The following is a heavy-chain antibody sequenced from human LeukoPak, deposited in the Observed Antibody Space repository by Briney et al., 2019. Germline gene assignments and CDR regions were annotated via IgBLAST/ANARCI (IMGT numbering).Heavy chain of an antibody. CDR2: ISSSGSYT. Sequence: GGSLRLSCAASGFTSSDYYMSWIRQAPGKGLEWVSYISSSGSYTNYADSVKGRFTISRDNAKNSLYLQMNSLRAEDTAVYFCARGSGYYDRVLDYWGQGTLVTVSS. CDR3: ARGSGYYDRVLDY. J-gene: IGHJ4*02. D-gene: IGHD3-22*01. V-gene: IGHV3-11*03. CDR1: GFTSSDYY.